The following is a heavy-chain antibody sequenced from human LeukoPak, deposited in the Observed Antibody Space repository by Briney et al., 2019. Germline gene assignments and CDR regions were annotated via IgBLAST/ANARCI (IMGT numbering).Heavy chain of an antibody. D-gene: IGHD3-10*02. CDR2: INNDGSST. V-gene: IGHV3-74*01. CDR1: GFTFSNYW. Sequence: GGSLRLSCAASGFTFSNYWMHWVRQAAGKGLEWVSRINNDGSSTSYADSGKGRLTGSRDNAKNTLYVQMNNLRDEDTAVYYCARDGYDYAGGGNDHWGQGTLVTVSS. CDR3: ARDGYDYAGGGNDH. J-gene: IGHJ4*02.